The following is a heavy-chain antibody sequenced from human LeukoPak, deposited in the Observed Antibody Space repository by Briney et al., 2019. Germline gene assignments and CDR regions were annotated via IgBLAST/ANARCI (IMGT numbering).Heavy chain of an antibody. V-gene: IGHV3-33*01. D-gene: IGHD2-2*01. Sequence: PGRSLRLSCAASGFTFSSYGMHWVRQAPGKGLEWVAVIWYDGSNKYYADSVKGRFTISRDNSKNTLYLQMNSLRAEDTAVYYCARAFSVVPAAIFPFSTREYFDYWGQGTLVTVSS. CDR1: GFTFSSYG. CDR2: IWYDGSNK. CDR3: ARAFSVVPAAIFPFSTREYFDY. J-gene: IGHJ4*02.